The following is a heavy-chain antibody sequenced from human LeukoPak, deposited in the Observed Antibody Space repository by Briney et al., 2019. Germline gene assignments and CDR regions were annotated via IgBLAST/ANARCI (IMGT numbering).Heavy chain of an antibody. J-gene: IGHJ4*02. V-gene: IGHV4-38-2*02. Sequence: PSETLSLTCTVSGYSISSGYYWGWIRQPPGKGLEWVGSISHRGSTYYNPSLRSRITISLDRSKQKFSLKLTSVTAADTAVYFCARGAEYYAIWRGYAGYSDYWGQGISVTVSS. CDR2: ISHRGST. CDR3: ARGAEYYAIWRGYAGYSDY. D-gene: IGHD3-3*01. CDR1: GYSISSGYY.